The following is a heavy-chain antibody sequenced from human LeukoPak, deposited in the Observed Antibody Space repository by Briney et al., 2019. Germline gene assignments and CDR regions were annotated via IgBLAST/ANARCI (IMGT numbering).Heavy chain of an antibody. Sequence: VASVTVSCKASGGTFSSYAISWVRQAPGQGLEWMGGIIPIFGTANYAQKFQGRVTITADESTSTAYMELSSLRSEDTAVYYCARAVSGYDPGYFDYWGQGTLVTVS. CDR1: GGTFSSYA. CDR3: ARAVSGYDPGYFDY. V-gene: IGHV1-69*13. J-gene: IGHJ4*02. CDR2: IIPIFGTA. D-gene: IGHD5-12*01.